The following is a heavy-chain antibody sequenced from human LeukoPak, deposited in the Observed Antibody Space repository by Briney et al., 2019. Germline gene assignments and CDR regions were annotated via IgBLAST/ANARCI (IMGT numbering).Heavy chain of an antibody. D-gene: IGHD6-19*01. CDR1: GYTLTGYY. CDR3: AREGGQWPYYFDY. J-gene: IGHJ4*02. Sequence: ASVKVSCKASGYTLTGYYIHWVRQAPGQGLEWMGWINPKSGVIIYAQKFQGRVTMTRDTSTSTAYMELRSLRSDDTAVYYCAREGGQWPYYFDYWGQGTLVTVSS. V-gene: IGHV1-2*02. CDR2: INPKSGVI.